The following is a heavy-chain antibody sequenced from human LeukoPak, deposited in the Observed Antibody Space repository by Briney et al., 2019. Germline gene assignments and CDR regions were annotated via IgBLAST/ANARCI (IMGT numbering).Heavy chain of an antibody. J-gene: IGHJ4*02. CDR3: ARGLGDTAMVKDY. V-gene: IGHV4-39*07. D-gene: IGHD5-18*01. CDR2: IYYSGST. Sequence: SETLSLTCTVSGGSISSSSYYWGWIRQPPGKGLEWIGSIYYSGSTYYNPSLKSRVTISVDTSKNQFSLKLSSVTAADTAVYYCARGLGDTAMVKDYWGQGTLVTVSS. CDR1: GGSISSSSYY.